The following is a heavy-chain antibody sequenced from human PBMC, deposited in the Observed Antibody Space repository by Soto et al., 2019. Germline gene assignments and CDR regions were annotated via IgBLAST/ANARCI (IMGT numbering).Heavy chain of an antibody. CDR1: GFTFSSYA. D-gene: IGHD6-6*01. V-gene: IGHV3-23*01. Sequence: PGGSLRLSCAASGFTFSSYAMSWVRQAPGKGLEWVSAISGSGGSTYYADSVKGRFTISRDNSKNTLYLQMNSLRAEDTAVYYCAKDRSAFWGAARPNWFDPWGQGTLVTVSS. CDR3: AKDRSAFWGAARPNWFDP. J-gene: IGHJ5*02. CDR2: ISGSGGST.